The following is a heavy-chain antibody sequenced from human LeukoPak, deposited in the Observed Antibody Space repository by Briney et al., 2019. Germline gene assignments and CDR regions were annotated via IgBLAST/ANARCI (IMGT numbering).Heavy chain of an antibody. Sequence: GSLRLSCAASGFTFSSYAMSWIRQPPGKGLEWIGEINHSGSTNYNPSLKSRVTISVDTSKNQFSLKLSSVTAADTAVYYCARVVDYYDSSGFHDYWGQGTLVTVSS. CDR1: GFTFSSYA. CDR2: INHSGST. V-gene: IGHV4-34*01. CDR3: ARVVDYYDSSGFHDY. D-gene: IGHD3-22*01. J-gene: IGHJ4*02.